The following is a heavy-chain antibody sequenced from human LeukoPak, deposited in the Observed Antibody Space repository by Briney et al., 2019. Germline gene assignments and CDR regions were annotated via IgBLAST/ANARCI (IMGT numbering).Heavy chain of an antibody. CDR2: INNVASHI. Sequence: NPGGSLRLSCAASGFTFSNSAMNWVRQAPGKGLEWVSSINNVASHIYYADSVKGRFTISRDNAKNSLYLQMNSLRAEDTAVYYCAREQYGDYFDYWGQGTLVTVSS. V-gene: IGHV3-21*01. CDR1: GFTFSNSA. D-gene: IGHD4-17*01. J-gene: IGHJ4*02. CDR3: AREQYGDYFDY.